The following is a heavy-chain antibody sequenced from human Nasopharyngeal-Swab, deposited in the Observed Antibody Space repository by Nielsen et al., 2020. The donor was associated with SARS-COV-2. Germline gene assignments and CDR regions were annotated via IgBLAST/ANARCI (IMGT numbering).Heavy chain of an antibody. CDR1: GYTFTSYD. CDR2: TQLNNGKT. V-gene: IGHV1-8*01. CDR3: ARMMAGYDGYLQN. D-gene: IGHD2-2*03. J-gene: IGHJ1*01. Sequence: ASVKVSCKASGYTFTSYDINWVRQAPGHGLEWLGRTQLNNGKTVFAQKFQGRVTMTWHTSITTAYMRLSGLSSDDTAVYYCARMMAGYDGYLQNWGQGTLVTVSS.